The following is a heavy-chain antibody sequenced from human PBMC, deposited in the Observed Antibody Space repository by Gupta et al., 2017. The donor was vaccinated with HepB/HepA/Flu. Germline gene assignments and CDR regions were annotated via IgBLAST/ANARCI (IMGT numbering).Heavy chain of an antibody. V-gene: IGHV3-48*03. Sequence: EEQVVESGGGLVQPGGSLRLACTTSGFTFTTYDMNWVRRAPGKGLEWVSQISPSGGAASYADSVEGRFTISRDNAQNSLFLQMNSLTVEDTAIYYCVCGNHYYGLDVWGQGTTVTVSS. D-gene: IGHD1-14*01. CDR3: VCGNHYYGLDV. CDR2: ISPSGGAA. J-gene: IGHJ6*02. CDR1: GFTFTTYD.